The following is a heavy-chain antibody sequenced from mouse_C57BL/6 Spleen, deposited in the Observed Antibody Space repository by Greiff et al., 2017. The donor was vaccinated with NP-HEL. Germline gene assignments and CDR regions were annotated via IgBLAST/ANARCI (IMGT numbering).Heavy chain of an antibody. D-gene: IGHD2-2*01. CDR2: ISSGSSNI. V-gene: IGHV5-17*01. Sequence: EVHLVESGGGLVKPGGSLKLSCAASGFTFSDYGMHWVRQAPEKGLEWVAYISSGSSNIYYADTVKGRFTISRDNAKHTLFLQMTSLRSEDTAMYYCATLYYGSYYAMDYWGQGTSVTVSS. CDR3: ATLYYGSYYAMDY. CDR1: GFTFSDYG. J-gene: IGHJ4*01.